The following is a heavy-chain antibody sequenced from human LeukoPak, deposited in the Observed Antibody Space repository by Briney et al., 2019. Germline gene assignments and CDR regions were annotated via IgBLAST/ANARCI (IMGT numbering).Heavy chain of an antibody. CDR1: GFTFSSHA. CDR2: ISGSGEST. D-gene: IGHD5-18*01. J-gene: IGHJ4*02. Sequence: GGSLRLSCAASGFTFSSHAMSWVRQAPGKGLEWVSAISGSGESTSYTDSVKGRFVISSDEAKNTVYLQMSNLRAEDTAVYYCAKRGYSYGPDYLDSWGQGTLVTVSS. V-gene: IGHV3-23*01. CDR3: AKRGYSYGPDYLDS.